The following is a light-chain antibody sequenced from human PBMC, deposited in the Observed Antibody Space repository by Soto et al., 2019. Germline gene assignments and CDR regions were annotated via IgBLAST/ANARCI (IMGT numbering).Light chain of an antibody. CDR1: QRVSSS. CDR3: QQYNHWWT. Sequence: IVMTQSPATRSVSPGERVTLSCRDSQRVSSSLAWYQQKPGQAPRLLIYGASTRAIGIPGRFSGSGSETEFTLTIRSLQSEDFAVYYCQQYNHWWTFGQGTKAETK. J-gene: IGKJ1*01. V-gene: IGKV3-15*01. CDR2: GAS.